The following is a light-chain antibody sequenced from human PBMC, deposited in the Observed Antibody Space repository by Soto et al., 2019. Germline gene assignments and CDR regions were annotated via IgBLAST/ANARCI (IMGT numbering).Light chain of an antibody. Sequence: DVVMTQSPLSLPVTLGQSASISCRSSHSVVYSDGIAYLSRFQQRPGQSPRRLIYKASNRDPRVRDRFSGSGSGADFTLKISRVEAEDVRVYYCMQGTLWPPTFGRGTKVEIK. CDR2: KAS. V-gene: IGKV2-30*01. J-gene: IGKJ1*01. CDR1: HSVVYSDGIAY. CDR3: MQGTLWPPT.